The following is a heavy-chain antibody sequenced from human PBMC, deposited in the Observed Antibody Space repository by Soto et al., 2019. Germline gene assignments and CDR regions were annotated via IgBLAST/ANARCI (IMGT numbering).Heavy chain of an antibody. J-gene: IGHJ4*02. CDR3: AHVYGGYDNVDY. D-gene: IGHD5-12*01. CDR2: IYWDDDK. V-gene: IGHV2-5*02. CDR1: GFSLSTSGVG. Sequence: QITLKESGPTLVKPTQTLTLTCTFSGFSLSTSGVGVGWIRQPPGKALEWLALIYWDDDKRYSPSLKSRLTSTKDTSKNQVVLTMTNSDPVDTATYYCAHVYGGYDNVDYWGQGTRVTVSS.